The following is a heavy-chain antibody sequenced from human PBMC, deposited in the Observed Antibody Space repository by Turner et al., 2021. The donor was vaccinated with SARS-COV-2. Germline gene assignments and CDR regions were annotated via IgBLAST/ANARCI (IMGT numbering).Heavy chain of an antibody. Sequence: EVHLVESGGGLVQPGGSLRLSCAASGFSINRFWLHWVRQVPGKGLVWVSRINADGSITDYADAVKGRFTISRDNAKNTLYLQMNSLRAEDTGLYYCARLPVSTTSSLDYWGQGTLVTVSS. CDR1: GFSINRFW. J-gene: IGHJ4*02. CDR2: INADGSIT. CDR3: ARLPVSTTSSLDY. V-gene: IGHV3-74*01. D-gene: IGHD1-1*01.